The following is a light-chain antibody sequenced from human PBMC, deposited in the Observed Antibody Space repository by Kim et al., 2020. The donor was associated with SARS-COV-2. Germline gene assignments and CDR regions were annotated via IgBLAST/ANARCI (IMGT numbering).Light chain of an antibody. CDR1: TSNIESNY. CDR3: AAWDDSLSGQV. CDR2: RNN. J-gene: IGLJ3*02. Sequence: QSVLTQPPSASVTPGQRVTISCSGSTSNIESNYVYWYHQLPGMAPKLLIYRNNQRPSGVPDRFSGSKSGTSASLAISGLRSEDEAEYYCAAWDDSLSGQVFGGGTKLTVL. V-gene: IGLV1-47*01.